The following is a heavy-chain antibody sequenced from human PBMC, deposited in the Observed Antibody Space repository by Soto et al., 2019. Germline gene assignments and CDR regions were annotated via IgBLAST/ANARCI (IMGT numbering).Heavy chain of an antibody. Sequence: EVQLLESGGGLVQPGESLRLSCGASGFTFSTYAMSWVRQGPGKGLEWVSAVVGGGGSTYYTDSVKGRFTISGDNSKNTVYVHMSSMRVEATAVYYCAKSQQTALQLSGGLDVWAQGTTVSVS. D-gene: IGHD5-18*01. CDR2: VVGGGGST. CDR1: GFTFSTYA. J-gene: IGHJ6*02. CDR3: AKSQQTALQLSGGLDV. V-gene: IGHV3-23*01.